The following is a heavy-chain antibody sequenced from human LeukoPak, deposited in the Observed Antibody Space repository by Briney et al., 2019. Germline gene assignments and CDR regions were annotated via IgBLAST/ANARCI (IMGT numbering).Heavy chain of an antibody. CDR2: INRSGST. V-gene: IGHV4-34*01. CDR3: ARGCSCTSCYAQGDY. CDR1: GGSFSGYY. Sequence: SETLSLTCAVYGGSFSGYYWSWIRQPPGKGLEWIGEINRSGSTNYNPSLKSRVTISVDTSKNQFSLKLSSVTAADTAVYYCARGCSCTSCYAQGDYWGQGTLVTVSS. J-gene: IGHJ4*02. D-gene: IGHD2-2*01.